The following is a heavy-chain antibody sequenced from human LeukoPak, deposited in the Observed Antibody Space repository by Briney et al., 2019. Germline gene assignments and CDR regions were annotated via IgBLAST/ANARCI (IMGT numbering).Heavy chain of an antibody. J-gene: IGHJ4*02. CDR2: ISISGTKT. CDR1: DFDFTSHA. CDR3: ANEIRPNDY. V-gene: IGHV3-23*01. Sequence: GGSLRLSCATSDFDFTSHAMTWVRQAPGKGLGWVSAISISGTKTYYGDSVKGRFIISRDNSKNTLYLQMNSLRVEDTAIYYCANEIRPNDYWGRGTLVTVAS. D-gene: IGHD4-17*01.